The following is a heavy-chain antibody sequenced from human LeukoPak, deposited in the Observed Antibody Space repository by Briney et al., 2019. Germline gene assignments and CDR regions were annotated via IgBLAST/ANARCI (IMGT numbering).Heavy chain of an antibody. Sequence: GGSLRLSCAASGFTFSSYWMHWVRQAPGKGLVGVSRINSDGRSTNYADSVKGRFTISRDNAKNTLYLQMNSLRAEDTAVYYCARVRWGGLYYFDYWGQGTLVTVSS. V-gene: IGHV3-74*01. CDR1: GFTFSSYW. CDR2: INSDGRST. CDR3: ARVRWGGLYYFDY. J-gene: IGHJ4*02. D-gene: IGHD3-16*01.